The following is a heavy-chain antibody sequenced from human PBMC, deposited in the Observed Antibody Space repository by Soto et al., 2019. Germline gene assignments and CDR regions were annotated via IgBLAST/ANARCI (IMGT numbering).Heavy chain of an antibody. V-gene: IGHV1-69*01. CDR3: ARPHPRTVLVAGRHYSGMDV. D-gene: IGHD2-15*01. Sequence: QVQRVQSGAEVKKPGSSVKVSCKASGGTFSSYAISWVRQAPGQGLELMGGIIPIFGTANYAQKFQGRVTITADESTSTAYMELSRLRSEDTAVYYCARPHPRTVLVAGRHYSGMDVWGQGTTVTVSS. J-gene: IGHJ6*02. CDR2: IIPIFGTA. CDR1: GGTFSSYA.